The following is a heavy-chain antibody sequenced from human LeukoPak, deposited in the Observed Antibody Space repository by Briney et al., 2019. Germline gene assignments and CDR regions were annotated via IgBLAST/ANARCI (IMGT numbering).Heavy chain of an antibody. V-gene: IGHV4-39*07. D-gene: IGHD3-22*01. CDR1: GGSISSRSYY. Sequence: SETLSLTCTVSGGSISSRSYYWGWIRQPPGKGLEWIGIIYYSGSTYSNPSLRSRVTISVDTSKNQFSLKLSSVTAADTAVYYCARLGYYYDSSGTDAFDIWGQGTMVTVSS. J-gene: IGHJ3*02. CDR2: IYYSGST. CDR3: ARLGYYYDSSGTDAFDI.